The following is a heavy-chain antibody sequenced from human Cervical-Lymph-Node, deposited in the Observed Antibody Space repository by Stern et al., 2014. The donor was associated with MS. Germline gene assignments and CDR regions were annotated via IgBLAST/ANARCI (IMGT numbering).Heavy chain of an antibody. CDR2: IHHSGNT. V-gene: IGHV4-31*03. J-gene: IGHJ4*02. CDR1: GGSITSGGYY. D-gene: IGHD4-17*01. CDR3: ARDSGALTTVTTGSIDY. Sequence: QLQLQESGPGLVKPSPTLSLTCTVSGGSITSGGYYWSWIRPHPGKGLEGIGYIHHSGNTYYNPSLKSRLTISVDTSKNQFSLKLSPVTAADTAVYYCARDSGALTTVTTGSIDYWGQGTLVTVSS.